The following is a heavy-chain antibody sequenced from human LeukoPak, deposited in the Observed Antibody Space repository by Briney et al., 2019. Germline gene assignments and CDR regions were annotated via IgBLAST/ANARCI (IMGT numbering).Heavy chain of an antibody. CDR3: ARDLVTVTKGFDI. CDR1: DDSFSSHY. V-gene: IGHV4-59*11. J-gene: IGHJ3*02. Sequence: SETLSLTCAVSDDSFSSHYWTWIRQPPGKGLEWIGYISYIGSTNYNPSLKCRVTISIDTSKNQFSLKLTSVTAADTAVYYRARDLVTVTKGFDIWGQGTMVSVSS. D-gene: IGHD4-17*01. CDR2: ISYIGST.